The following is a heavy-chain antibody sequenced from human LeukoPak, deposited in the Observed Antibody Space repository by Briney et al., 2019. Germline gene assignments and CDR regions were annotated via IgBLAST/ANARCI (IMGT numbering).Heavy chain of an antibody. D-gene: IGHD1-26*01. V-gene: IGHV4-61*02. Sequence: PSQTLSLTCTVSGGSISSGSYYWSWIRQPAGKGLEWIGRIYTSGSTNYNPSLKSRVTISVDTSKNQFSLKLSSVTAADTAVYYCARGPPVGATREYYYYYYYMDVWGKGTTVTVSS. CDR1: GGSISSGSYY. CDR2: IYTSGST. CDR3: ARGPPVGATREYYYYYYYMDV. J-gene: IGHJ6*03.